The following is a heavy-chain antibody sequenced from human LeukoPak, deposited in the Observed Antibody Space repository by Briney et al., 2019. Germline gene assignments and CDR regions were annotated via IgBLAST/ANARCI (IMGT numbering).Heavy chain of an antibody. CDR3: AKDHYWSIDY. CDR1: GFTFSNAW. V-gene: IGHV3-74*01. CDR2: IKGDGIST. Sequence: GGSLRLSCTASGFTFSNAWMSWVRQAPGQGLVWVSRIKGDGISTNYADSVKGRFTISRDIAKNTLYLQMNSLRAEDTGVYYCAKDHYWSIDYWGRGTLVTVSS. D-gene: IGHD3-3*01. J-gene: IGHJ4*02.